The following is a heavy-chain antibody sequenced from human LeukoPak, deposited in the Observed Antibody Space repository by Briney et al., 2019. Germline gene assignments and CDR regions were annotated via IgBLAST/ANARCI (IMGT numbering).Heavy chain of an antibody. CDR1: GGSISSYY. CDR2: IYYSGST. CDR3: ATLAVAADYYYYGMDV. Sequence: SETLSLTCTVSGGSISSYYWSWIRQPPGKGLEWIGYIYYSGSTNYNPSLKSRVTISVDTSKNQFSLKLSSVTATDTAVYYCATLAVAADYYYYGMDVWGQGTTVTVSS. D-gene: IGHD6-19*01. V-gene: IGHV4-59*08. J-gene: IGHJ6*02.